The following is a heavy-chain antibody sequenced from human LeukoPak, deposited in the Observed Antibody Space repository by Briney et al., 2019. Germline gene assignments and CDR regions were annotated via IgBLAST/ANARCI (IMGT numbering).Heavy chain of an antibody. CDR2: IKQDGSEK. CDR3: ARGEVPSTSWYTIDY. Sequence: GGSLRLSCAAPGFPFSSHWLSWFRQSPGKGRECLAHIKQDGSEKYYVDSVKGRFTISRDNARNSQYLQMNSLRAEDTAVYYCARGEVPSTSWYTIDYWGQGTLVTVSS. CDR1: GFPFSSHW. D-gene: IGHD6-13*01. J-gene: IGHJ4*02. V-gene: IGHV3-7*01.